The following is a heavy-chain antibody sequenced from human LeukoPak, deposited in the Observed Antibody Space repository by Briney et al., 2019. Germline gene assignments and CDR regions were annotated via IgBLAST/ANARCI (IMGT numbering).Heavy chain of an antibody. CDR2: INHSGST. Sequence: SETLSLTCAVYGGSFSGYYWSWIRQPPGKGLEWIGEINHSGSTNYNPSLKSRVTISVDTSKNQFSLKLSSVTAAGTAVYYCARVGRYYDSSGYYILRNPGFDYWGQGTLVTVSS. J-gene: IGHJ4*02. V-gene: IGHV4-34*01. CDR1: GGSFSGYY. D-gene: IGHD3-22*01. CDR3: ARVGRYYDSSGYYILRNPGFDY.